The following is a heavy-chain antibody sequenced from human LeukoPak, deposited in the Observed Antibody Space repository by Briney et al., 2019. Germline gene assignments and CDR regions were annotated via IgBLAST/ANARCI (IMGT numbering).Heavy chain of an antibody. J-gene: IGHJ4*02. D-gene: IGHD3-22*01. CDR2: INSDGSWT. Sequence: GGSLRLSCAASGNYWMHWVRQVPGKGLVWVSHINSDGSWTSYADSVKGRFTISRDNSKNTLYLQMNSLRAEDTAVYYCAKEGDYYDSSGYLTPNFDYWGQGTLVTVSS. CDR3: AKEGDYYDSSGYLTPNFDY. CDR1: GNYW. V-gene: IGHV3-74*01.